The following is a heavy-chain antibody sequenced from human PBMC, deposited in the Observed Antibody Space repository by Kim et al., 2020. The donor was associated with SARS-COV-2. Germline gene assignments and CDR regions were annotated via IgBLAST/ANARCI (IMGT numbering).Heavy chain of an antibody. CDR2: INSDGSST. CDR1: GFTFSSYW. Sequence: GGSLRLSCAASGFTFSSYWMHWVRQAPGKGLVWVSRINSDGSSTSYADSVKGRFTISRDNAKNTLYLQMNSLRAEDTAVYYCARRFDSDSSGYLWVSYYYYGMDVWGQGTTVTVSS. CDR3: ARRFDSDSSGYLWVSYYYYGMDV. V-gene: IGHV3-74*01. D-gene: IGHD3-22*01. J-gene: IGHJ6*02.